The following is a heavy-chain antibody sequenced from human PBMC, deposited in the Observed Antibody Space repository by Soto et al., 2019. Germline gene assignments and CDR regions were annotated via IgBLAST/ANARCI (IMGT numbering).Heavy chain of an antibody. V-gene: IGHV4-34*01. Sequence: SETLSLTCAVYGGSFSGYYWSWIRQPPGKGLEWIGEINHSGSTNYNPSLKSRVTISVDTSKNQFSLKLSSVTAADTAVYYCARGVQSGGSCYGFYNYWGQGTLVTVSS. D-gene: IGHD2-15*01. CDR2: INHSGST. CDR3: ARGVQSGGSCYGFYNY. CDR1: GGSFSGYY. J-gene: IGHJ4*02.